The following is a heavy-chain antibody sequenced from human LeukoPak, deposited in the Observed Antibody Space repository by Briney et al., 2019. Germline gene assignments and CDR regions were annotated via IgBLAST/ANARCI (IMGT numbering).Heavy chain of an antibody. J-gene: IGHJ3*02. D-gene: IGHD3-3*01. CDR2: ISSSSSYI. CDR1: GFPFRSYS. V-gene: IGHV3-21*01. CDR3: ARDLYDFWSGFDI. Sequence: GGSLRLSCAASGFPFRSYSMNGAPQAPGKGLEGVSSISSSSSYIYYADSVKGRFTISRDNAKNSLYLQMNSLRAEDTAVYYCARDLYDFWSGFDIWGQGTMVTVSS.